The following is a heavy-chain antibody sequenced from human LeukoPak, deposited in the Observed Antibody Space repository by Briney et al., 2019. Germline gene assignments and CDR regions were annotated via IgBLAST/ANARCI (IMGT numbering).Heavy chain of an antibody. J-gene: IGHJ6*03. Sequence: PSETLSLTCAVYGGSFSNYYWSWIRQTPGKGMEGMGEINDSGRTNYNPSLMSRVTVSVDTSKNQCSLRLTSVTATDTAVYYCARRWNYGRNYYIDVWGKGAAVSVSS. CDR3: ARRWNYGRNYYIDV. CDR1: GGSFSNYY. V-gene: IGHV4-34*01. CDR2: INDSGRT. D-gene: IGHD1-7*01.